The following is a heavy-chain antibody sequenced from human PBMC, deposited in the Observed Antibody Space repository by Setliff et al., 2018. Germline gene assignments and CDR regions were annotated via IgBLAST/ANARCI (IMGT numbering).Heavy chain of an antibody. CDR2: ITPFNGNT. Sequence: SVKVSCKASGYTFRNYAFAWVRQAPGQALEWMGWITPFNGNTNYAQKFQDRVTITRDRSMSTAYMELSSLRSEDTAMYYCAGDTIQDAFDIWGQGTMVTVSS. CDR1: GYTFRNYA. J-gene: IGHJ3*02. V-gene: IGHV1-45*02. CDR3: AGDTIQDAFDI. D-gene: IGHD3-3*01.